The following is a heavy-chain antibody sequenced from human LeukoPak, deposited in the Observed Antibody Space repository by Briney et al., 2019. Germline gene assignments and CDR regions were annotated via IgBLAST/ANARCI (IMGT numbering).Heavy chain of an antibody. Sequence: GGSLRLSCATSGFTFTTYEMNWVRQAPGKGLEWVSYITSSGDIRTYADPVKGRFTMSRDDAKNSVYLQMNSLRPEDTAVYYCARDIYGDEDFDYWGQGTLVSVSS. V-gene: IGHV3-48*03. CDR1: GFTFTTYE. CDR3: ARDIYGDEDFDY. CDR2: ITSSGDIR. J-gene: IGHJ4*02. D-gene: IGHD3-10*01.